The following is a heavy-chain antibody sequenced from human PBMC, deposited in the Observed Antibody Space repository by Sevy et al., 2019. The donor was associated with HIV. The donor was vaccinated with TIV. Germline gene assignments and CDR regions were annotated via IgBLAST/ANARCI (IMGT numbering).Heavy chain of an antibody. CDR1: GFTFTSFS. V-gene: IGHV3-30-3*01. J-gene: IGHJ1*01. CDR2: ISYDGSNK. Sequence: GGSLRLSCAASGFTFTSFSMHWVRQAPGKGLEWVATISYDGSNKYYAGSVKGRFTSSRDNSKNYLYLQMNSLRAEDTAVYCCALERLSSNVAEYFQNWGQGTLVTVSS. D-gene: IGHD1-1*01. CDR3: ALERLSSNVAEYFQN.